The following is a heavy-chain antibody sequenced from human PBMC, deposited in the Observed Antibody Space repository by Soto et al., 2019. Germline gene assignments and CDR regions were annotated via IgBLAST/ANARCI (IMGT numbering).Heavy chain of an antibody. CDR2: ISAYNGNT. CDR1: GYTFTSYG. V-gene: IGHV1-18*01. J-gene: IGHJ4*02. CDR3: AKTSTKIVVVIPDFDY. D-gene: IGHD3-22*01. Sequence: GASVKVSCKASGYTFTSYGISWVRQAPGQGLEWMGWISAYNGNTNYAQKLQGRDTMTTDTSTSTAYMELRSLRSDDTAVYYCAKTSTKIVVVIPDFDYWGQGTLVTVSS.